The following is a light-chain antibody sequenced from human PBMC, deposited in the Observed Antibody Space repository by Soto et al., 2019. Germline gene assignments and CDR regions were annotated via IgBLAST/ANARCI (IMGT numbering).Light chain of an antibody. CDR1: QSISSW. CDR2: DAS. J-gene: IGKJ5*01. CDR3: LQYETYWT. Sequence: DIQMTQSPSTLSASVGDRVTITCRASQSISSWLAWYQQKPVKAPKLLIYDASSLESGVPSRFSGSGSGTEFTLTISSLQPDDFATYYCLQYETYWTFGQGTRLEIK. V-gene: IGKV1-5*01.